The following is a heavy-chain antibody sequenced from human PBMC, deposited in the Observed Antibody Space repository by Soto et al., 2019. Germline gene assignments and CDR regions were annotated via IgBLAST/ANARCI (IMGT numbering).Heavy chain of an antibody. CDR2: IYYSGST. J-gene: IGHJ5*02. CDR3: ARDSGYNWNYGNWFDP. D-gene: IGHD1-7*01. Sequence: LSLTCTVSGGSISSGGYYWSWIRQHPGKGLEWIGYIYYSGSTYYNPSLKSRVTISVDTSKNQFSLKLSSVTAADTAVYYCARDSGYNWNYGNWFDPWGRGTLVTVSS. V-gene: IGHV4-31*03. CDR1: GGSISSGGYY.